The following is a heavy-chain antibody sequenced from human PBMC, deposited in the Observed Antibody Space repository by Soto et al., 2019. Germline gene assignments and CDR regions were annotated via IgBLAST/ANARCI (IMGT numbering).Heavy chain of an antibody. V-gene: IGHV3-33*01. D-gene: IGHD6-19*01. CDR1: GFTFSSYG. Sequence: PGESLKISCAASGFTFSSYGMHWVRQAPGKGLEWVAVIWYDGSNKYYADSVKGRFTISRDNSKNTLYLQMNSLRVEDTAVYYCARDRYSSGWYDLDYWGQGTLVTVSS. CDR2: IWYDGSNK. CDR3: ARDRYSSGWYDLDY. J-gene: IGHJ4*02.